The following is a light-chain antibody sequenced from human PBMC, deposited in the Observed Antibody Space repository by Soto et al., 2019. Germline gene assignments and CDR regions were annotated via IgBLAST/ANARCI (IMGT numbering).Light chain of an antibody. J-gene: IGKJ1*01. CDR1: QSISSR. CDR3: EKYNSYSWT. Sequence: DIQLTQSTCTLSASVGERVTIICRASQSISSRLAWYQQKPGKANKLLIYDASSLESGVPSRFSGSGSGTEFTLTMSSLQPDEFATYYCEKYNSYSWTVGEGTKVDNK. CDR2: DAS. V-gene: IGKV1-5*02.